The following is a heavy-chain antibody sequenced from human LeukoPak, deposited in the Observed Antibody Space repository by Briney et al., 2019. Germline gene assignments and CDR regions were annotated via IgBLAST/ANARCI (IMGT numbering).Heavy chain of an antibody. CDR2: MNPNSGNT. D-gene: IGHD3-10*01. Sequence: GSSVKVSCKASGGTFSSYAINWVRQTTGQGLEWMGWMNPNSGNTGYAQKFQGRVTMTRNTSISTAYMELSSLRSEDTAVYYCARGLWFGSGGYGMDVWGQGTTVTVSS. J-gene: IGHJ6*02. CDR1: GGTFSSYA. CDR3: ARGLWFGSGGYGMDV. V-gene: IGHV1-8*02.